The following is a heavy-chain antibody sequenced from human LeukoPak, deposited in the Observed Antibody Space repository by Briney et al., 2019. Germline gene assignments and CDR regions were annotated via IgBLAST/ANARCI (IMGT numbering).Heavy chain of an antibody. CDR3: ARDLPWGANYGWFDP. CDR2: IYTSGST. CDR1: GGSISSGSYY. D-gene: IGHD1-7*01. Sequence: SQTLSLTCTVSGGSISSGSYYWSWIRQPAGKGLEWIGRIYTSGSTNYNPSLKSRVTISVDTSKNQFSLKLSSVTAADTAVYYCARDLPWGANYGWFDPWGQGTLVTVSS. V-gene: IGHV4-61*02. J-gene: IGHJ5*02.